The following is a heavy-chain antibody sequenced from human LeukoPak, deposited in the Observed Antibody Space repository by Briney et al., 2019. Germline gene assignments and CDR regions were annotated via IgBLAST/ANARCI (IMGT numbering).Heavy chain of an antibody. CDR2: ISTSGNMI. CDR3: ARSRYDSSGYYGIIGD. CDR1: GFTFSDYY. D-gene: IGHD3-22*01. V-gene: IGHV3-11*04. Sequence: GGSLRLSCAASGFTFSDYYMSWIRQAPGKGLEWVSYISTSGNMIPYADSVKGRFTISRDNAKNSLYLEMNSLRAEDTAVYYCARSRYDSSGYYGIIGDWGQGTLVTVSS. J-gene: IGHJ4*02.